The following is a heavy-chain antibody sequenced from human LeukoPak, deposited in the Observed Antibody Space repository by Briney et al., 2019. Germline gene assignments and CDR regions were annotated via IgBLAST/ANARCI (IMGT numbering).Heavy chain of an antibody. D-gene: IGHD2-21*01. CDR3: AKEAEGELYWGGYFEY. J-gene: IGHJ4*02. CDR2: ISSSSSTI. CDR1: GFTFSSYS. Sequence: PGGSLRLSCAASGFTFSSYSMNWVRQAPGKGLEWVSYISSSSSTIYYADSVKGRFTISRDNAKNSLYLQMNSLRAEDSAVYYCAKEAEGELYWGGYFEYWGQGTLVTVSS. V-gene: IGHV3-48*01.